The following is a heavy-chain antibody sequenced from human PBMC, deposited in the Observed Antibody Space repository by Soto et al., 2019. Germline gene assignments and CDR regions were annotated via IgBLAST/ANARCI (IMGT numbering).Heavy chain of an antibody. CDR3: ARNATIDY. V-gene: IGHV3-30*04. CDR2: ISSDGSNK. Sequence: GGSLRLSCAASGFTFSSYAMHWVRQAPGKGLEWVAVISSDGSNKYYANSVKGRFTISRDNSKNTLYLQMNSLRAENTAVYYCARNATIDYWGQGTLVTVSS. D-gene: IGHD1-1*01. J-gene: IGHJ4*02. CDR1: GFTFSSYA.